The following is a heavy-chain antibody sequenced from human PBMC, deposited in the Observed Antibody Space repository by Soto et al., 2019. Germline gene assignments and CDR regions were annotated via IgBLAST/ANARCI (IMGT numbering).Heavy chain of an antibody. J-gene: IGHJ5*02. Sequence: QVQLVQSGAEVKKPGSSVKVSCKASGGTFRSFAISWVRQAPGQGLEGMGGIIPIFGTANYAQKFQGRVTITADESTSTAYMELSSLRSEDTAVYYCAIGEHDEGRLLWFGVGWFDPWGQGTLVTVSS. D-gene: IGHD3-10*01. CDR1: GGTFRSFA. CDR3: AIGEHDEGRLLWFGVGWFDP. CDR2: IIPIFGTA. V-gene: IGHV1-69*01.